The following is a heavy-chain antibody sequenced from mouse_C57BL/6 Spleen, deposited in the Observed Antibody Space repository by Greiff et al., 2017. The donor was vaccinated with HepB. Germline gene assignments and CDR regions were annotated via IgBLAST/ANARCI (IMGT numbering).Heavy chain of an antibody. V-gene: IGHV3-6*01. CDR3: ARVYYYGSY. Sequence: ESGPGLVKPSQSLSLTCSVTGYSITSGYYWNWIRQFPGNKLEWMGYISYDGSNNYNPSLKNRISITRDTSKNQFFLKLNSVTTEDTATYYCARVYYYGSYWGQGTTLTVSS. CDR1: GYSITSGYY. J-gene: IGHJ2*01. D-gene: IGHD1-1*01. CDR2: ISYDGSN.